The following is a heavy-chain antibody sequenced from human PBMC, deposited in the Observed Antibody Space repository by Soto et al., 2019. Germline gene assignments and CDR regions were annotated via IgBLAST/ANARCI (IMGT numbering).Heavy chain of an antibody. CDR3: ASPGDDSIAAAGTFYYYYGMDV. Sequence: SETLSLTCTVSGGSISSSSYYWGWIRQPPGKGLEWIGSIYYSGSTYYNPSLKSRVTISVDTSKNQFSLKLSSVTAADTAVYYCASPGDDSIAAAGTFYYYYGMDVWGQGTTVTVSS. CDR2: IYYSGST. V-gene: IGHV4-39*01. D-gene: IGHD6-13*01. CDR1: GGSISSSSYY. J-gene: IGHJ6*02.